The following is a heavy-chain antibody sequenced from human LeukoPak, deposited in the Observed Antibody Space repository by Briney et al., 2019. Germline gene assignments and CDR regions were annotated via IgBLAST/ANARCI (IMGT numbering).Heavy chain of an antibody. CDR1: GYTFTDYY. V-gene: IGHV1-2*02. CDR3: ARDCGGDCYPTHYYFDY. CDR2: INPNSGGT. Sequence: ASVKVSCKASGYTFTDYYMHWVRQAPGKGLEWMGWINPNSGGTNYAQKFQGRVTLTRDTSLTTAYMDLSSLTSDDTAVYYCARDCGGDCYPTHYYFDYWGQGTLVAVSS. D-gene: IGHD2-21*02. J-gene: IGHJ4*02.